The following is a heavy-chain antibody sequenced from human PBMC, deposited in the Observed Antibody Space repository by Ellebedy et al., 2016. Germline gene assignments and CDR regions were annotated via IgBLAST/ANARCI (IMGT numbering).Heavy chain of an antibody. CDR3: AKLGLGIADRPN. J-gene: IGHJ4*02. Sequence: GGSLRLSCAASGFTFADYAMHWVRQAPGKGLEWVSGIGWNSVTIAYADSVKGRFTISRDNAKNSLYLQMNSLRAEDTAFYYCAKLGLGIADRPNWGQGTLVTVSS. CDR1: GFTFADYA. CDR2: IGWNSVTI. V-gene: IGHV3-9*01. D-gene: IGHD6-6*01.